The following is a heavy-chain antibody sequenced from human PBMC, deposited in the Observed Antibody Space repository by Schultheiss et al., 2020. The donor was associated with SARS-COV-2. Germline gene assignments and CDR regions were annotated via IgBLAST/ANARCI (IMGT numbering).Heavy chain of an antibody. J-gene: IGHJ6*02. CDR3: ATLVVPDYYGMDV. D-gene: IGHD2-2*01. Sequence: SETLSLTCTVSGGSVSGYYWNWIRQSPGKGLEWIGYVFYRGSTYYNPSLKSRVTISVDTSKNQFSLKLSSVTAADTAVYYCATLVVPDYYGMDVWGQGTTVTVSS. V-gene: IGHV4-59*02. CDR2: VFYRGST. CDR1: GGSVSGYY.